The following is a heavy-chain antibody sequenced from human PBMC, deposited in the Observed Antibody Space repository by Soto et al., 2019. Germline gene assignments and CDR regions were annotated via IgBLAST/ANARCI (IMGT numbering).Heavy chain of an antibody. Sequence: EVQLVESGGGLVQPGGSLRLSCAASGFTLSDHYMDWVRQAPGKGLECVGRTKNKANRYTTEYAASVNGRFTISRDDSKNSLYLQMNSLKTEDTAVYYCARWVSGSPDNWGQGTLVTVSS. V-gene: IGHV3-72*01. CDR1: GFTLSDHY. J-gene: IGHJ4*02. CDR2: TKNKANRYTT. D-gene: IGHD1-26*01. CDR3: ARWVSGSPDN.